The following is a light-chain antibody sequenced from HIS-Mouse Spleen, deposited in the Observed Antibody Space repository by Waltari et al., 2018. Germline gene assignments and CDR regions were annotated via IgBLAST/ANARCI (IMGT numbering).Light chain of an antibody. V-gene: IGLV3-21*03. Sequence: SYVLTQPPSVSVAPGKTARITCGGNNIGSKSVHWYQQKPGQAPVLVVYDDSDRPSGIHERFAGSNSGNTATLTISRVEAGDEADYYCQVWDSSSDHPYVFGTGTKVTVL. CDR1: NIGSKS. CDR3: QVWDSSSDHPYV. J-gene: IGLJ1*01. CDR2: DDS.